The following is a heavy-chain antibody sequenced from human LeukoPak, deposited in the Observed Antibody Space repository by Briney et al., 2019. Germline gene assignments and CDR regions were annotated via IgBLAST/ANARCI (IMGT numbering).Heavy chain of an antibody. CDR3: ERLNSIAVAGRGDY. D-gene: IGHD6-19*01. Sequence: PSETLSLTCAVYGGSFSGYYWSWIRQPPGKGLEWIGEINHSGSTNYNPSLKSRVTISVDTSKNQFSLKLSSVTAADTAVYYCERLNSIAVAGRGDYWGQGTLVTVSS. J-gene: IGHJ4*02. CDR1: GGSFSGYY. CDR2: INHSGST. V-gene: IGHV4-34*01.